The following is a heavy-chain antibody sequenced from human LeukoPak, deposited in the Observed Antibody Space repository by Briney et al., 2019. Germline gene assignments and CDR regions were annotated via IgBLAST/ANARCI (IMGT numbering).Heavy chain of an antibody. CDR2: MNPNSGNT. D-gene: IGHD3-22*01. J-gene: IGHJ4*02. V-gene: IGHV1-8*01. CDR1: GYTFTSYD. Sequence: ASVKVSCKASGYTFTSYDINWVRQATGQGLEWMGWMNPNSGNTGYAQKFQGRVTMTRNTSISTAYVELSSLRSEDTAIYYCARGYYYDSSGYPKLTDYWGQGTLVTVSS. CDR3: ARGYYYDSSGYPKLTDY.